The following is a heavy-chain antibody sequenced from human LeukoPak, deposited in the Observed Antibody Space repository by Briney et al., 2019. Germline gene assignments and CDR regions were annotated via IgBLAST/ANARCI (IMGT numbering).Heavy chain of an antibody. Sequence: SETLSLTCTVSGGSISNYYWSWIRQPAGKGLEWIGRIHTSGSTNYNPSLKSRVTISVDTSKNQFSLKLSSVTAADTAVYYCARARGEFGELLSRYYYYYMDVWGKGTTVTVSS. CDR1: GGSISNYY. CDR2: IHTSGST. D-gene: IGHD3-10*01. J-gene: IGHJ6*03. V-gene: IGHV4-4*07. CDR3: ARARGEFGELLSRYYYYYMDV.